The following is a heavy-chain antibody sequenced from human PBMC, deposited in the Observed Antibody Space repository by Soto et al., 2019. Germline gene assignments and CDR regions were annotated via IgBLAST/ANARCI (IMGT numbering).Heavy chain of an antibody. V-gene: IGHV5-51*01. J-gene: IGHJ5*02. CDR1: VYSFTSYW. D-gene: IGHD3-22*01. Sequence: GESLKISCKGSVYSFTSYWIGWVRQMPGKGLEWMGIIYPGDSDTRYSPSFQGQVTISADKSTSTAYLQWSSLKASDTAMYYCASSLPNYYDGSGYYLSWGQGALVTVSS. CDR2: IYPGDSDT. CDR3: ASSLPNYYDGSGYYLS.